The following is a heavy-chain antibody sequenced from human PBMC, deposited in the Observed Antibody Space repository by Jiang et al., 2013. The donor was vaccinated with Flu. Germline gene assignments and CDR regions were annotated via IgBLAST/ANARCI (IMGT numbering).Heavy chain of an antibody. CDR2: IIPIFGTA. CDR1: GGTFSSYA. V-gene: IGHV1-69*01. J-gene: IGHJ5*02. CDR3: ARDGPGDIVVVPAAIGGEGWFDP. Sequence: EVKKPGSSVKVSCKASGGTFSSYAISWVRQAPGQGLEWMGGIIPIFGTANYAQKFQGRVTITADESTSTAYMELSSLRSEDTAVYYCARDGPGDIVVVPAAIGGEGWFDPWGQGTLVTVSS. D-gene: IGHD2-2*02.